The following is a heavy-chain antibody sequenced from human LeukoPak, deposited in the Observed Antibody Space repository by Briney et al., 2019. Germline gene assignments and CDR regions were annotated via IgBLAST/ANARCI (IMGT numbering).Heavy chain of an antibody. CDR1: GFIFSTYA. CDR2: ISGSGGST. J-gene: IGHJ4*02. D-gene: IGHD2-2*01. V-gene: IGHV3-23*01. CDR3: ARMGVVPAAHFDY. Sequence: GGSLRLSCSASGFIFSTYAMHWVRQAPGKGLEWVSAISGSGGSTYYADSVKGRFTISRDNSKNTLYLQMNSLRAEDTAVYYCARMGVVPAAHFDYWGQGTLVTVSS.